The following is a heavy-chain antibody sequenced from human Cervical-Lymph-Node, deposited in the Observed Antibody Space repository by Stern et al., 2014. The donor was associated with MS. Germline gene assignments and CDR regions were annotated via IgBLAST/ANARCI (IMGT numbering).Heavy chain of an antibody. Sequence: QVQLVQSGAEVKKPGASVKVSCKASGYTFTSYYVHWVRQAPGQGLEWVGMINPNGGSTGYAQKFQGRVTMTRELSTGTVYMEVSSLRSEDTAVYYCASHYSNSSPYFEYWGQGTLVTVSS. CDR2: INPNGGST. CDR1: GYTFTSYY. V-gene: IGHV1-46*03. D-gene: IGHD6-6*01. CDR3: ASHYSNSSPYFEY. J-gene: IGHJ4*01.